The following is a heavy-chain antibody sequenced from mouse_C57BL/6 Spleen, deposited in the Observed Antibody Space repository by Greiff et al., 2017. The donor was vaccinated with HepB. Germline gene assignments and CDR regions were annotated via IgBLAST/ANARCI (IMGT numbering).Heavy chain of an antibody. CDR1: GYTFTSYW. V-gene: IGHV1-64*01. J-gene: IGHJ4*01. D-gene: IGHD1-1*01. Sequence: VQLQQPGAELVKPGASVKLSCKASGYTFTSYWMHWVKQRPGQGLEWIGMIHPNSGSTNYNEKFKSKATLTVDKSSSKAYMQLSSLTSEDSAVYYCARSSSYYYGSSHAMDYWGQGTSVTVSS. CDR2: IHPNSGST. CDR3: ARSSSYYYGSSHAMDY.